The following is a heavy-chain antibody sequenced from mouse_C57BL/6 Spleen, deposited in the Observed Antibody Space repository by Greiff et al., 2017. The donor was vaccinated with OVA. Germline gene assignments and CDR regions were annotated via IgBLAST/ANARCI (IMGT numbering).Heavy chain of an antibody. CDR1: GFTFSNYW. V-gene: IGHV6-3*01. J-gene: IGHJ3*01. CDR3: TRSPFAY. Sequence: EVMLVESGGGLVQPGGSMKLSCVASGFTFSNYWMNWVRQSPEKGLEWVAQIRLKSDNYATHYAESVKGRFTISRDDSKSSVYLRMNNLRAEDSGIYYCTRSPFAYWGQGTLVTVSA. CDR2: IRLKSDNYAT.